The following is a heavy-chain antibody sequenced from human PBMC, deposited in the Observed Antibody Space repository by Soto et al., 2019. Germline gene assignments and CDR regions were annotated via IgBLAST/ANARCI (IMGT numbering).Heavy chain of an antibody. CDR1: GLTFSGYP. CDR2: ISGSGGST. CDR3: AKVGYTAMPNDY. V-gene: IGHV3-23*01. D-gene: IGHD5-18*01. Sequence: PGGSLRLACASSGLTFSGYPMIWVRQAPGKGLEWVSAISGSGGSTYYADSVKGRFTISRDNSKNTLYLQMNSLRAEDTAVYYCAKVGYTAMPNDYWGQGTLVTFSS. J-gene: IGHJ4*02.